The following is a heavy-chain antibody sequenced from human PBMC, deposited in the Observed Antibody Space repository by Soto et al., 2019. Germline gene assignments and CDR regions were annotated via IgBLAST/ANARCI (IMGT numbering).Heavy chain of an antibody. CDR1: GYTFTSYD. CDR2: MNPNSGNT. D-gene: IGHD2-15*01. CDR3: AGRIGYCSGGSCCVYGMDV. V-gene: IGHV1-8*01. J-gene: IGHJ6*02. Sequence: GASVKVSCKASGYTFTSYDINWVRQATGQGLEWMGWMNPNSGNTGYAQKFQGRVTMTRNTSISTAYMELSSLRSEDTAVYYCAGRIGYCSGGSCCVYGMDVWGQGTTVTVSS.